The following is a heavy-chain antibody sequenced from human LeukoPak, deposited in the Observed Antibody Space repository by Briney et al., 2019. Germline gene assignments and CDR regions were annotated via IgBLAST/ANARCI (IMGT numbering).Heavy chain of an antibody. D-gene: IGHD2-21*02. CDR3: VREGNELLSKNFDY. J-gene: IGHJ4*02. V-gene: IGHV1-2*02. CDR2: INPHSGGT. CDR1: GFTFTGYY. Sequence: ASVKVSCKASGFTFTGYYIHWVRQAPGQGLEWMGYINPHSGGTNSPQKFQGRVTMTTDTSISAAYMELSSLISDDTAMYYCVREGNELLSKNFDYWGPGTLVTVSS.